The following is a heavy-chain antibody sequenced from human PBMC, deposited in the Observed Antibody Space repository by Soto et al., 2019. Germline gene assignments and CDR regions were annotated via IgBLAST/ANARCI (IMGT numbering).Heavy chain of an antibody. CDR1: GYTFTTSW. J-gene: IGHJ5*02. CDR2: IYPSDSDT. V-gene: IGHV5-51*01. Sequence: GESLKISCKGSGYTFTTSWIGWVRQMPGRGLEWMGIIYPSDSDTRYSPSFQGQVSTSADKSISTAYLQWSSLKASDTAMYYCARLFGSGWSGFHPWGQGTLVTVSS. D-gene: IGHD6-19*01. CDR3: ARLFGSGWSGFHP.